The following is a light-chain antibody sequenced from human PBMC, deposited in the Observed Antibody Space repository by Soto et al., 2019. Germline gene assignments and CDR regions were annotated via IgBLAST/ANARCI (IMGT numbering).Light chain of an antibody. CDR1: QGISNW. J-gene: IGKJ3*01. CDR2: AAS. Sequence: DIQMTQSPSSVSASVGDRVSITCRASQGISNWLAWYQQKPGRAPKLLIYAASSLQIGVSSRFSGSGSGTDFTLTISSLQPDDFATYYCQQGNSFPFTFGPGTKVDIK. CDR3: QQGNSFPFT. V-gene: IGKV1D-12*01.